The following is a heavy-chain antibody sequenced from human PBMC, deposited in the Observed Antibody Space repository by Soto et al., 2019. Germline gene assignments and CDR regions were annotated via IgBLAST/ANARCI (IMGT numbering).Heavy chain of an antibody. CDR1: GFSLTNDLMG. Sequence: QVTLKESGPVVVKPTETLTLTCTVSGFSLTNDLMGVNWLRQPPGKALEWLAHIFSTDERSYSTPLKTRLTISKDNSIIQVVLVMTNRDPVDTATYYCARMIIGSCDYWGQGILVTVSS. CDR2: IFSTDER. CDR3: ARMIIGSCDY. D-gene: IGHD6-13*01. J-gene: IGHJ4*02. V-gene: IGHV2-26*01.